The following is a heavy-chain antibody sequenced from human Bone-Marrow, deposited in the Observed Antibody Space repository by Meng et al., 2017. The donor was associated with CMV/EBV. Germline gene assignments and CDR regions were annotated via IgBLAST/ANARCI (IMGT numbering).Heavy chain of an antibody. CDR1: GFTFGDYA. CDR2: ISSSGSTI. V-gene: IGHV3-11*04. J-gene: IGHJ6*02. CDR3: ARDNWNYPLYYGMDV. Sequence: GGSLRLSCTASGFTFGDYAMSWIRQAPGKGLEWVSYISSSGSTIYYADSVKGRFTISRDNAKNSLYLQMNSLRAEDTAVYYCARDNWNYPLYYGMDVWGQGTTVTVSS. D-gene: IGHD1-7*01.